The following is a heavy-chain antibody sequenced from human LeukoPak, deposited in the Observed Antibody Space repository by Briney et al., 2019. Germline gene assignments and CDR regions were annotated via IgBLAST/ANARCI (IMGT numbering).Heavy chain of an antibody. CDR2: INPSGGST. CDR1: GYTFSYYY. CDR3: ASVTGLANWSFDP. V-gene: IGHV1-46*01. Sequence: ASVKVSCKTSGYTFSYYYIHWVRQAPGQGLEWMGIINPSGGSTSYAQKFQGRVTMTRDMSTSTVYMELSSLRSEDTAVYYCASVTGLANWSFDPWGQGTLVTVSS. J-gene: IGHJ5*02. D-gene: IGHD1-1*01.